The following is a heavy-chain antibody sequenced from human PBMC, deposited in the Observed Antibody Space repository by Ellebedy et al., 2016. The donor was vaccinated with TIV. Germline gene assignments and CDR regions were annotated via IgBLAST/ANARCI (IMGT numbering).Heavy chain of an antibody. D-gene: IGHD2-21*02. V-gene: IGHV2-26*01. CDR2: SSSYDEK. J-gene: IGHJ4*02. CDR3: ARAVKYCGGDCMHKFDY. Sequence: SGPTLVKPKETLTLTCTVSGFSLTNIIMGVSWIRQAPGKALEWLAHSSSYDEKFYNTSLKTRLGISRDTSKSQVVLTMTNMNPVDTGTYYCARAVKYCGGDCMHKFDYWGQGTPVTVSS. CDR1: GFSLTNIIMG.